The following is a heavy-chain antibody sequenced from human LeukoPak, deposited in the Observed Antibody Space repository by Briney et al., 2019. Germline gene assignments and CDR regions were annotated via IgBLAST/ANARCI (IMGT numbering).Heavy chain of an antibody. CDR1: GFIFSSYA. CDR2: LSGSGSTT. D-gene: IGHD3-22*01. J-gene: IGHJ4*02. V-gene: IGHV3-23*01. CDR3: AKDTRYYDSSGYYRLDY. Sequence: GSLRLSCAASGFIFSSYAMSWVRQAPGRGLEWVSSLSGSGSTTYYEDSVKGRFTISRDSSKNTLYLQMNSLRAEDTAVYYCAKDTRYYDSSGYYRLDYWGQGTLVTVSS.